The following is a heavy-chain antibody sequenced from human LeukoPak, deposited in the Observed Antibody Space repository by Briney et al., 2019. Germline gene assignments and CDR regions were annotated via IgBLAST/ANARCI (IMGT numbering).Heavy chain of an antibody. Sequence: SETLSLTCTVSGGSISSHYWSWIRQPPGKGLEWIGYIYYSGSTNYNPSLKSRVTISVDTSKNQFSPKLSSVTAADTAVYYCARVAVADYYYYYYYMDVWGKGTTVTVSS. CDR1: GGSISSHY. CDR2: IYYSGST. D-gene: IGHD6-19*01. CDR3: ARVAVADYYYYYYYMDV. V-gene: IGHV4-59*11. J-gene: IGHJ6*03.